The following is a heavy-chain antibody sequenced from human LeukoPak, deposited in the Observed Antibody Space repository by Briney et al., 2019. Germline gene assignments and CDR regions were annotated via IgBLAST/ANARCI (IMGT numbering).Heavy chain of an antibody. CDR2: VYDSGST. CDR1: VGSISISSYY. V-gene: IGHV4-39*01. Sequence: SETLSLTCTVSVGSISISSYYWGCIRQPPGKGLEWIGSVYDSGSTYYNPSLKRRFTISVDTSKNQFSLKLSFVTADDTDVYYCARHAARGYFDYWGQGTLVTVSS. J-gene: IGHJ4*02. CDR3: ARHAARGYFDY. D-gene: IGHD6-13*01.